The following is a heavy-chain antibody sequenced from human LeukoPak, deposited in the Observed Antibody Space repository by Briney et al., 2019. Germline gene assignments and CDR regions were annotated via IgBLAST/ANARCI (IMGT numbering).Heavy chain of an antibody. Sequence: SVNVSCKASGGTFSSYAISWVRQAPGQGLEWMGRIIPILGIANYAQKFQGRVTITADKSTSTAYMELSSLRSEDTAGYYCARGSYNVYGMDVWGQGTTVTVSS. CDR3: ARGSYNVYGMDV. V-gene: IGHV1-69*04. D-gene: IGHD3-10*01. J-gene: IGHJ6*02. CDR1: GGTFSSYA. CDR2: IIPILGIA.